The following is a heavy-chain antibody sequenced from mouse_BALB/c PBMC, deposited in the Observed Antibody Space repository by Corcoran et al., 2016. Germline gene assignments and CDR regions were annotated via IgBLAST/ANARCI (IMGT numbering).Heavy chain of an antibody. CDR1: GYSITSGYY. J-gene: IGHJ3*01. D-gene: IGHD2-1*01. CDR3: AREGWGNAY. V-gene: IGHV3-6*02. CDR2: ISYDGSN. Sequence: DVQLQESGPGLVKPSQSLSLTCSVTGYSITSGYYWNWIRQFPGNKLEWMGYISYDGSNNYNPSLKNRISITRDTFKNQFFLKLSSVTTEDTATYYCAREGWGNAYWGRGTLVTVSA.